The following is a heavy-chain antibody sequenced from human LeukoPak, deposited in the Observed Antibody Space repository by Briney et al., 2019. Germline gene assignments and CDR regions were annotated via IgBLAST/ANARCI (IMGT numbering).Heavy chain of an antibody. CDR1: GGTFSSYA. V-gene: IGHV1-69*06. CDR3: ASSPVGAQIDY. Sequence: SVKVSCKASGGTFSSYAISWVRQAPGQGLEWMGGIIPIFGTANYAQKFQGRVTITADKSTSTAYMELSSLRSEDTAVYYCASSPVGAQIDYWGQGTLVTVSS. D-gene: IGHD1-26*01. J-gene: IGHJ4*02. CDR2: IIPIFGTA.